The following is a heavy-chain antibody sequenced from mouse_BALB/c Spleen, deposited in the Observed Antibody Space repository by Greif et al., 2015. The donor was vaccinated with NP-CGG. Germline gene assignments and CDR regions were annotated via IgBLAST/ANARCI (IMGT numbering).Heavy chain of an antibody. D-gene: IGHD2-1*01. Sequence: VQLKQSGAELVKPGASVKLSCTASGFNIKDTYMHWVKQRPEQGLEWIGRIDPANGNTKYDPKFQGKATITADTSSNTAYLQLSSLTSEDTAVYYCASYGNYYAMDYWGQGTSVTVSS. J-gene: IGHJ4*01. CDR2: IDPANGNT. CDR1: GFNIKDTY. V-gene: IGHV14-3*02. CDR3: ASYGNYYAMDY.